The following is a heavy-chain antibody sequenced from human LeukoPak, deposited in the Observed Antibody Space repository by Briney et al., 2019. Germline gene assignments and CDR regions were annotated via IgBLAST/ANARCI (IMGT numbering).Heavy chain of an antibody. CDR2: INPNSGGT. D-gene: IGHD3-22*01. J-gene: IGHJ4*02. Sequence: ASVKVSCKASGYTFTSYGISWVRQAPGQGLEWMGWINPNSGGTNYAQKFQGRVTMTRDTSISTAYMELSRLRSDDTAVYYCARDLSSYYDSSGYYIFDYWGQGTLVTVSS. CDR3: ARDLSSYYDSSGYYIFDY. CDR1: GYTFTSYG. V-gene: IGHV1-2*02.